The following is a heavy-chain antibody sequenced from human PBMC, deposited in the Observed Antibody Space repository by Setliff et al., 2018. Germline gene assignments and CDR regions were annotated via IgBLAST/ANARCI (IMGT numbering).Heavy chain of an antibody. CDR1: GDSLSGYF. CDR2: IDQSVCT. J-gene: IGHJ5*02. D-gene: IGHD6-13*01. V-gene: IGHV4-34*01. Sequence: SETLSLTCAVYGDSLSGYFWTWIRQPPGKGLEWIGDIDQSVCTNYNPSLKSRLTISVDTSKNQFSLSLSSVTAADTAVYYCAGGAFGSRWYVRPWFDPWGQGTLVTVSS. CDR3: AGGAFGSRWYVRPWFDP.